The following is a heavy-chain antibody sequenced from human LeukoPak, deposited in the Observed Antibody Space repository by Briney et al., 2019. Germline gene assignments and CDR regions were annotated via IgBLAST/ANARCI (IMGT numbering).Heavy chain of an antibody. CDR3: ARGGPQWLVPRPLGY. V-gene: IGHV3-48*03. CDR2: ISSSGSTI. Sequence: PGGSLRLSCAASGFTFSSYEMNWVRQAPGKGLEWVSYISSSGSTIYYADSVKGRFTISRDNAKNSLYLQMNSLRAEDTAVYYCARGGPQWLVPRPLGYWGQGTLVTVSS. CDR1: GFTFSSYE. D-gene: IGHD6-19*01. J-gene: IGHJ4*02.